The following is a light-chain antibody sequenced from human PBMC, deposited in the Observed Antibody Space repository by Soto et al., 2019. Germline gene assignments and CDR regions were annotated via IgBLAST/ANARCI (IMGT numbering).Light chain of an antibody. CDR2: GAS. V-gene: IGKV3-15*01. J-gene: IGKJ1*01. Sequence: EIVMTQSPATLSVSPGGRATLSCRASQSISDTLAWYQQKPGQAPRLLIHGASTRATGFPARFSGSGSGTDFTLTISSLQSEDFAVYYRQQYNNWPWTFGQGTKVDI. CDR3: QQYNNWPWT. CDR1: QSISDT.